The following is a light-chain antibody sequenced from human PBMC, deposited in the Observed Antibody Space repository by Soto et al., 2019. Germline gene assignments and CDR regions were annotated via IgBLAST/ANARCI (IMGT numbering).Light chain of an antibody. V-gene: IGKV3-20*01. CDR1: QSVSSNY. CDR3: QQYDGSPVT. CDR2: GAS. Sequence: ENVLTQSPGTLSLSPGERATLSCRASQSVSSNYLTWYQQKPGQAPRLLIYGASSRATDIPDRFSGSGSGTDFTLTISRLEPEDFAVYYCQQYDGSPVTFGQGTKLEIK. J-gene: IGKJ2*01.